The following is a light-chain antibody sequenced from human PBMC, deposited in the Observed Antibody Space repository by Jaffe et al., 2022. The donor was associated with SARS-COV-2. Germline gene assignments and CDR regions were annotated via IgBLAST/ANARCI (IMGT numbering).Light chain of an antibody. CDR1: QNVGAW. CDR2: KAS. V-gene: IGKV1-5*03. J-gene: IGKJ2*01. CDR3: QQVNAFPYT. Sequence: DIQLTQAPSTLSAFVGDRVTITCRASQNVGAWLAWYQQKPGKAPKLLIYKASTLESGVPSRFSGRGSGTEFTLTISSLQPEDFATYYCQQVNAFPYTFGQGTKLEIK.